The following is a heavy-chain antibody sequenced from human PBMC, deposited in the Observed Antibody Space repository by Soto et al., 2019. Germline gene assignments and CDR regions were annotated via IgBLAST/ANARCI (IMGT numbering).Heavy chain of an antibody. V-gene: IGHV3-11*05. CDR2: VSTSSSYT. CDR3: ARLRLTGYFDY. CDR1: GFTFSDHY. Sequence: QVQLVESGGGLVKPGGPLRLSCVASGFTFSDHYMTWIRQAPGKGLEWLSYVSTSSSYTNYADSVKGRFTISRDNAMNSLYLQMYSLRAEDTAVYYCARLRLTGYFDYWGQGTLVTVSS. J-gene: IGHJ4*02.